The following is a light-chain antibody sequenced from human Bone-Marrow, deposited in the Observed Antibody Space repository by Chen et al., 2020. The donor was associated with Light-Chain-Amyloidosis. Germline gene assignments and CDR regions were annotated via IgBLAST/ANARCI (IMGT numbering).Light chain of an antibody. CDR2: EVT. Sequence: QSALTQPASVSGSPGQSITISCTGTSSEVGGDNHVSWYQQHPDKAPKLMIYEVTNRPSWVPDRVSGSKSDNTASLTISGLQTEDEADYFCSSYTITNTLVFGSGTRVTVL. CDR1: SSEVGGDNH. CDR3: SSYTITNTLV. V-gene: IGLV2-14*01. J-gene: IGLJ1*01.